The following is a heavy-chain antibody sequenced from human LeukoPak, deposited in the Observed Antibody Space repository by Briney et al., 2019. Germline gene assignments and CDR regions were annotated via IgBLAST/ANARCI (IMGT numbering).Heavy chain of an antibody. CDR3: ARDAGSGSYGPFDY. V-gene: IGHV1-18*01. CDR1: GYTFTSYG. Sequence: ASVKISCKASGYTFTSYGISWVRQAPGQGLEWMGWISAYNGNTNYAQKLQGRVTMTTDTSTSTAYMELRSLRSDDTAVYYCARDAGSGSYGPFDYWGQGTLVTVSS. D-gene: IGHD3-10*01. CDR2: ISAYNGNT. J-gene: IGHJ4*02.